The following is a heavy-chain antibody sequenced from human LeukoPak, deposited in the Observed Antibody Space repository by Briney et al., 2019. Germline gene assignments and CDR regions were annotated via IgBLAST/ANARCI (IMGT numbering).Heavy chain of an antibody. V-gene: IGHV4-39*02. CDR1: GDSISRNTYY. CDR3: ARSSGTGTFSY. CDR2: VYYGRSP. D-gene: IGHD6-25*01. J-gene: IGHJ4*02. Sequence: SETLSLTCTVSGDSISRNTYYWAWVRQPPGKGLEWIGSVYYGRSPYFNPSLESRATISVDTSKNHFSLKISSVTAADTAVYYCARSSGTGTFSYWGQGTLVTVSS.